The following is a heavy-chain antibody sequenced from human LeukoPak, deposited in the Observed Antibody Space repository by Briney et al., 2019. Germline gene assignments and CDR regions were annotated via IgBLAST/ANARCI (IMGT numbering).Heavy chain of an antibody. V-gene: IGHV3-23*01. D-gene: IGHD6-19*01. CDR3: AKPRGEEWLVGLYDAFDM. CDR2: ISGSDGST. Sequence: GGSLRLSCAASGFTFSSYEMSWVRQAPGKGLEWVSVISGSDGSTYYADSVKGRFTISRDNSKNTLYLQMNSLRAEDTAVFYCAKPRGEEWLVGLYDAFDMWGQGTMVTVSS. CDR1: GFTFSSYE. J-gene: IGHJ3*02.